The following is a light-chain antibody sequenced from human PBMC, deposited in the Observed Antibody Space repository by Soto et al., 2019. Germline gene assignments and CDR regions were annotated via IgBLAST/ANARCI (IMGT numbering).Light chain of an antibody. CDR3: QQYNRYSIH. V-gene: IGKV1-5*03. CDR1: QSISNW. CDR2: DAS. Sequence: DIQLTQSPSTLSASVGDRVTITSRASQSISNWVVWYQQKPGKAPKFLIYDASTLESGVPSRFSGSGYGTEFTLTISSLQPEDFATYYCQQYNRYSIHFGGGTKVEMK. J-gene: IGKJ4*01.